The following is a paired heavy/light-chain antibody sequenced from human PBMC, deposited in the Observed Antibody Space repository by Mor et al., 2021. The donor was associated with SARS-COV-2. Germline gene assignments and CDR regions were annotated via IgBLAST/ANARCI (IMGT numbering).Heavy chain of an antibody. V-gene: IGHV4-39*01. J-gene: IGHJ4*02. CDR1: GGSISSSSYY. CDR2: IYYSGST. Sequence: QLQLQESGPGLVKPSETLSLTCTVSGGSISSSSYYWGWIRQPPGKGLEWIGSIYYSGSTYYNPSLKSRVTISVDTSKNQFSLKLSSVTAADTAVYYCAIGPSYGDYTDYWGQGTLVTVSS. D-gene: IGHD4-17*01. CDR3: AIGPSYGDYTDY.
Light chain of an antibody. CDR1: KLDDKY. V-gene: IGLV3-1*01. Sequence: SYDLTQPPSLSVSPGQTANIPCSGDKLDDKYTAWYQQRSGQSPKLFIYQDKKRPPGIPERFSASNSGNTATLTIRETQAVDEADYYCQVWDSNSWVFGGGTKLTVL. J-gene: IGLJ3*02. CDR2: QDK. CDR3: QVWDSNSWV.